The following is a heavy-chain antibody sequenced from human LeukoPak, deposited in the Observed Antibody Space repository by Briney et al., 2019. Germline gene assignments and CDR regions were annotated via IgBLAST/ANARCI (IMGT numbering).Heavy chain of an antibody. J-gene: IGHJ6*02. CDR2: INPNSGCT. CDR1: GYTFTGYY. D-gene: IGHD2-2*02. Sequence: GGSVKDSCKASGYTFTGYYMHWVGQAPGQGLEWMGWINPNSGCTNYAQKFQGRVTMTRDTSISTAYMELSRLRSDDTAVYYCARDAEVCSSTSCYRYYYYGMDVWGQGTTVTVSS. V-gene: IGHV1-2*02. CDR3: ARDAEVCSSTSCYRYYYYGMDV.